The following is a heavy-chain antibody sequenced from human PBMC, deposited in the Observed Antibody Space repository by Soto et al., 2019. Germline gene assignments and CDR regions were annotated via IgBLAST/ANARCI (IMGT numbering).Heavy chain of an antibody. D-gene: IGHD4-17*01. Sequence: PSETLSLTCTVSGCSISSYYWSWVRQPPGKGLEWIGYIYYSGSTNYNPSLKSRVTISVDTSNSQFSLKLSSVTAADTAVYYCARLSVTTLDYWGQGTLVTVSS. V-gene: IGHV4-59*01. CDR3: ARLSVTTLDY. CDR2: IYYSGST. CDR1: GCSISSYY. J-gene: IGHJ4*02.